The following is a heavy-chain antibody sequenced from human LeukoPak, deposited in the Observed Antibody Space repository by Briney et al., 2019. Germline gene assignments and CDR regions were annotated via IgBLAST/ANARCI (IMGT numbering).Heavy chain of an antibody. CDR2: IYYSGST. CDR1: GGSISSGGYY. Sequence: PSETLSLTCTVSGGSISSGGYYWSWIRQHPGKGLEWIGYIYYSGSTYYNPSLKSRVTISVDTSKNQFSLKLSSVTAADTAVYYCARRGRSSTSCYWSWGQGTLVTVSS. D-gene: IGHD2-2*01. CDR3: ARRGRSSTSCYWS. J-gene: IGHJ5*02. V-gene: IGHV4-31*03.